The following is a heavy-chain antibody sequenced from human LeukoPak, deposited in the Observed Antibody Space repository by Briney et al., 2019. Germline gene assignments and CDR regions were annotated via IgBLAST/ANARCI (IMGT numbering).Heavy chain of an antibody. Sequence: GASVKVSCKASGYTFTSYYMHWVRQAPGQGLEWMGIINPSGGSTSYAQKFQGRVTMTRDMSTSTVYMELSSLRSEDTAVYYCAREGHGDYCFETCDAFDIWGQGTMVTVSS. CDR3: AREGHGDYCFETCDAFDI. CDR2: INPSGGST. J-gene: IGHJ3*02. D-gene: IGHD4-17*01. CDR1: GYTFTSYY. V-gene: IGHV1-46*01.